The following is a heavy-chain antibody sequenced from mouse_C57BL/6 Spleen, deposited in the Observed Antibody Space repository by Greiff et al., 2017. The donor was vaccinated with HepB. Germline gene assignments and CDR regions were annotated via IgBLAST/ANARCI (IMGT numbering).Heavy chain of an antibody. J-gene: IGHJ1*03. CDR1: GYTFTSYW. D-gene: IGHD2-1*01. CDR3: ASGNGNWYFDV. V-gene: IGHV1-50*01. Sequence: QVQLQQPGAELVKPGASVKLSCKASGYTFTSYWMQWVKQRPGQGLEWIGEIDPSDSYTNYNQKFKGKATLTVDTSSSTAYMQLSSLTSEDSAVYYCASGNGNWYFDVWGTGTTVTVSS. CDR2: IDPSDSYT.